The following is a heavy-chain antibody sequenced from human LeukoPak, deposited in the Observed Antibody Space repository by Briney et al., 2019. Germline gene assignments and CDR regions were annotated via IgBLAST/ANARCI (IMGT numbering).Heavy chain of an antibody. CDR3: ARVSKRGQLWLLY. V-gene: IGHV1-8*02. CDR2: MNPNSGNT. Sequence: EASVKVSCKASGGTCSSYAISWVRQAPGQGLVWMGWMNPNSGNTGYAQKFQGRVTMTRNTSISTAYMELSSLRSEDTAVYYCARVSKRGQLWLLYWGQGTLVTVSS. D-gene: IGHD5-18*01. J-gene: IGHJ4*02. CDR1: GGTCSSYA.